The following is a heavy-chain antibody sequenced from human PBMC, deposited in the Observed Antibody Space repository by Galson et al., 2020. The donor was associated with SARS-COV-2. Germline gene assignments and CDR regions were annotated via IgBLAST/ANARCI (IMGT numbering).Heavy chain of an antibody. J-gene: IGHJ4*02. CDR3: ARDIPSSGSDY. D-gene: IGHD6-25*01. V-gene: IGHV3-11*01. Sequence: NSGGSLSLSCAASGFTFSDYYMSWIRQAPGKGLEWVSYISSSGSTIYYADSVKGRFTISRDNAKNSLYLQMNSLRAEDTAVYYCARDIPSSGSDYWGQGTLVTVSS. CDR2: ISSSGSTI. CDR1: GFTFSDYY.